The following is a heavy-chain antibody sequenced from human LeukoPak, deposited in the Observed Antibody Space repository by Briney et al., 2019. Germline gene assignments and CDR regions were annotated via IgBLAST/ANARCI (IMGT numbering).Heavy chain of an antibody. J-gene: IGHJ5*02. Sequence: PSETLSLTCTVSGVSISSSSYCWGWIRQPPGKGLEWIGSICYSGSTFYNPPLKSRVTLSVDTSKNQFSLELSSVTAADTALYYCARTENYIPEGCFDPWGQGTLVTVSS. D-gene: IGHD5-24*01. CDR1: GVSISSSSYC. V-gene: IGHV4-39*01. CDR3: ARTENYIPEGCFDP. CDR2: ICYSGST.